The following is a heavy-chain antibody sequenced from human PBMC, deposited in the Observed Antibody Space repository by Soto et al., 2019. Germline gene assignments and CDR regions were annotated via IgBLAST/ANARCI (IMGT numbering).Heavy chain of an antibody. CDR2: IYYSGST. D-gene: IGHD2-15*01. CDR3: AREEYCSGGSCYNWFDP. CDR1: GGSISSGGYY. Sequence: PSETLSLTCTVSGGSISSGGYYWSWIRQHPGKGLEWIGYIYYSGSTYYNPSLKSRVTISVDTSKNQFSLKLSSVTAADTAVYYCAREEYCSGGSCYNWFDPWGQGTLVTVSS. J-gene: IGHJ5*02. V-gene: IGHV4-31*03.